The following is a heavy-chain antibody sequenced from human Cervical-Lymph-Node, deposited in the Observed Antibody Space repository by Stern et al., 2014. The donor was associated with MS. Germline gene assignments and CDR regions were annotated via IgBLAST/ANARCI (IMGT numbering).Heavy chain of an antibody. D-gene: IGHD5-24*01. J-gene: IGHJ6*02. CDR1: GYSFTAYY. V-gene: IGHV1-2*02. Sequence: VQLLEFGVEVKKLGASVKVSCKASGYSFTAYYMHWVRQAPGQGLEWMGWIDPNSGGTKSAQNFQGRVTMTRDTSISTFYMELSRLTSDDTAVFYCARELHSMDVWGQGTTVTVSS. CDR3: ARELHSMDV. CDR2: IDPNSGGT.